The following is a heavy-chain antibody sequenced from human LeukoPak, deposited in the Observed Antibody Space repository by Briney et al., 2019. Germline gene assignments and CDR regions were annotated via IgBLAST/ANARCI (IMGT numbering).Heavy chain of an antibody. D-gene: IGHD3-3*01. CDR2: IYYSGST. V-gene: IGHV4-39*02. CDR1: GGSIISSGYY. Sequence: SETLSLTCTVSGGSIISSGYYWGWIRQPPGKGLEWLGSIYYSGSTYYNPSLKSRVTISVDTSKNHFSLRLSSVTAADTAEYYCARRDDFWSGPTEVDIWGQGTMVTVSS. CDR3: ARRDDFWSGPTEVDI. J-gene: IGHJ3*02.